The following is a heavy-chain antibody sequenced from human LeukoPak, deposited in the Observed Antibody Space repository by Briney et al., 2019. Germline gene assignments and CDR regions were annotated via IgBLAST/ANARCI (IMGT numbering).Heavy chain of an antibody. CDR2: IYSGGST. J-gene: IGHJ6*02. CDR3: ARGDSGGYSSGWSLPDYYYYGMDV. V-gene: IGHV3-53*01. CDR1: GFTVSSNY. Sequence: GGSLRLSCAASGFTVSSNYMSWVRQAPGKGLEWVSVIYSGGSTYHADSVKGRFTISRDNSKNTLYLQMNSLRAEDTAVYYCARGDSGGYSSGWSLPDYYYYGMDVWGQGTTVTVSS. D-gene: IGHD6-19*01.